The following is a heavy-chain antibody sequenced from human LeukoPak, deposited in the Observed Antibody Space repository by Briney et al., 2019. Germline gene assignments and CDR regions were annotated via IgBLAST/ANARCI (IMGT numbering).Heavy chain of an antibody. Sequence: PSETLSLTCTVSGGSISGNYYWGWIRQPAGKGLEWIGRISPSGSTKYNPSLKSRVTISVDTSKNQFSLKLSSVTAADTAVYYCAQMATIGGDYYYYMDVWGKGTTVTVSS. CDR1: GGSISGNYY. J-gene: IGHJ6*03. CDR2: ISPSGST. V-gene: IGHV4-4*07. CDR3: AQMATIGGDYYYYMDV. D-gene: IGHD5-24*01.